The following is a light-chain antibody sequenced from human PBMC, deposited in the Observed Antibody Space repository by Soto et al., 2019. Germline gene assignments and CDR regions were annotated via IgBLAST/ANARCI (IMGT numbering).Light chain of an antibody. CDR1: SSDFGDFSY. J-gene: IGLJ2*01. CDR3: CSYAGSYTLA. V-gene: IGLV2-11*01. CDR2: DLS. Sequence: QSALTQPRSVSGSPGQSVTISCTATSSDFGDFSYVSWYQKYPGKGPRLMIYDLSKRPSGVPDRFSGSKSGNTASLTISGLQVEDEADYYCCSYAGSYTLAFGGGTQLTVL.